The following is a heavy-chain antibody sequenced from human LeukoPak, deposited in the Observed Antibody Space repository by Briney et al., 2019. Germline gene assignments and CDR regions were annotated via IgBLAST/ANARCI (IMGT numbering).Heavy chain of an antibody. D-gene: IGHD4-23*01. CDR3: ASSPDSYGGNAFFDY. V-gene: IGHV3-21*01. CDR2: ISSSSSYI. Sequence: PGGSLRLSCAASGFTFSSYSMNWVRQAPGKGLEWVSSISSSSSYIYYADSVKGRFTISRDNAKNSLYLQMNSLRAEDTAVYYCASSPDSYGGNAFFDYWGQGTLVTVSS. J-gene: IGHJ4*02. CDR1: GFTFSSYS.